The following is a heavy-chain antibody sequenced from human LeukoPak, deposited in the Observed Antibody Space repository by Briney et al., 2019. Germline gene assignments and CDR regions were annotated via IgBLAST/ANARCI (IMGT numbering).Heavy chain of an antibody. Sequence: GGSLRLSCAASGFTFSSYSMNWVRLAPGKGLEWVSSISSSSIYIYYADSVKGRFTVSRDNAKKSMYLQTNSLRAEDTAVYYCARGRDGYNLIDAFDIWGQGTMVTVSS. CDR3: ARGRDGYNLIDAFDI. CDR1: GFTFSSYS. J-gene: IGHJ3*02. CDR2: ISSSSIYI. V-gene: IGHV3-21*01. D-gene: IGHD5-24*01.